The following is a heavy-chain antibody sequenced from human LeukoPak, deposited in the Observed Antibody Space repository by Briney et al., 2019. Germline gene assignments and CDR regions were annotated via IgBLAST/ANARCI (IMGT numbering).Heavy chain of an antibody. CDR1: GGSISSYY. Sequence: PSETLSLTCAVSGGSISSYYWSWIRQPPGKGLEWIGYIYYSGSTNYNPSLKSRVTISVDTSKNQFSLKLSSVTAADTAVYYCARGTGVYYYYYGMGVWGQGTTVTVSS. CDR3: ARGTGVYYYYYGMGV. CDR2: IYYSGST. D-gene: IGHD2-8*02. V-gene: IGHV4-59*01. J-gene: IGHJ6*02.